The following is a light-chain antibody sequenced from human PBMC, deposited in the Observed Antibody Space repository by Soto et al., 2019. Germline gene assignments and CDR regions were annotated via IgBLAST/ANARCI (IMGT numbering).Light chain of an antibody. CDR2: EAS. CDR1: QSINNW. Sequence: DIQMTQSPSTLSASVGDRVTITCRASQSINNWLAWYQQKPGKAPKLLLYEASGLESGVPSRFSGSGSGTECTLTVSSLQPNDFATYYCQHYNSYSPAFGQGTKVEIK. J-gene: IGKJ1*01. CDR3: QHYNSYSPA. V-gene: IGKV1-5*03.